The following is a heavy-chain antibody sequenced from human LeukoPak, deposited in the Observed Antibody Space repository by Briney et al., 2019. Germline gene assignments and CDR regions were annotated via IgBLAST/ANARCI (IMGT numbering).Heavy chain of an antibody. V-gene: IGHV4-39*01. Sequence: SETLSLTCTVSVGSIISSNYYWGWIRQPPGKGLEWIGSIYYGGRTYYNPSLKSRVTISVDTSKNQFSLKLSSVTAADTAVYYCARSKAHLSTSWYGNWFDPWGQGTLVTVSS. CDR3: ARSKAHLSTSWYGNWFDP. D-gene: IGHD2-2*01. CDR1: VGSIISSNYY. CDR2: IYYGGRT. J-gene: IGHJ5*02.